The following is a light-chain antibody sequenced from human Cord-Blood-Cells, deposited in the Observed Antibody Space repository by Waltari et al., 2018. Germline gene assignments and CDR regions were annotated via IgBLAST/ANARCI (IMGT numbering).Light chain of an antibody. Sequence: DIQMTPAPSSLSVSVGDRVTITCRASQSISSYVNSYQQKTGKAPKLLIYAASSLQSGVPARFSGSGSGTDCTLTISSLQPEYFATYYCQQSYSTPPYTFGQGTKLEIK. CDR1: QSISSY. J-gene: IGKJ2*01. CDR2: AAS. CDR3: QQSYSTPPYT. V-gene: IGKV1-39*01.